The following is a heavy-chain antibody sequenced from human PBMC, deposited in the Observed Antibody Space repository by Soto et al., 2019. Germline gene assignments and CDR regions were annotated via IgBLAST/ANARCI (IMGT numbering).Heavy chain of an antibody. Sequence: QVQLVQSGAEVKKPGSSVKVSCKASGGTFSSYAISWVRQAPGQGLEWMGGINPNSGGTNYAQKFQGRVTMTRDTSISTAYMELSRLRSDDTAVYYCARESNYYGMDVWGQGTTVTVSS. V-gene: IGHV1-2*02. CDR2: INPNSGGT. J-gene: IGHJ6*02. CDR3: ARESNYYGMDV. CDR1: GGTFSSYA.